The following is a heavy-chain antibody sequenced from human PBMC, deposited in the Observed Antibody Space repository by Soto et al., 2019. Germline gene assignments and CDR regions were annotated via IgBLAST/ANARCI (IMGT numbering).Heavy chain of an antibody. Sequence: VASVKVSCKASGYTFTSYGISWVRQAPGQGLEWMGWISTYNNYTNYAQNLQGRVTMTTDTSTSTAYMELSRLTPDDTAVYYCAREVHRTSLYGMDVWGQGTTVTVSS. CDR3: AREVHRTSLYGMDV. CDR2: ISTYNNYT. J-gene: IGHJ6*02. V-gene: IGHV1-18*01. CDR1: GYTFTSYG. D-gene: IGHD2-8*01.